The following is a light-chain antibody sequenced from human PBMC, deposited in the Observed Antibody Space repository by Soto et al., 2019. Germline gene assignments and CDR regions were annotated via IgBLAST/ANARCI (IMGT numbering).Light chain of an antibody. CDR1: QSVSRY. Sequence: EIVLAQSPATLSLSPGERATLSCRASQSVSRYLAWYQQKPGQAPRLLIYGASNRATGIPARFSGSGSGTDFTLTISSLEPEDFAVYYCQQRSNWPRTFGQGTKV. V-gene: IGKV3-11*01. CDR2: GAS. CDR3: QQRSNWPRT. J-gene: IGKJ1*01.